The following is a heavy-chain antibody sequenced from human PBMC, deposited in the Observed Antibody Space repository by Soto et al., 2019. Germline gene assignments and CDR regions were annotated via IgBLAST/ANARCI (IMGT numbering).Heavy chain of an antibody. CDR3: AKALEYQLLSTLPDAFDI. J-gene: IGHJ3*02. CDR2: ISYDGSNK. CDR1: GFTFSSYG. V-gene: IGHV3-30*18. Sequence: PGGSLRLSCAASGFTFSSYGMHWVRQAPGKGLEWVAVISYDGSNKYYADSVKGRFTIPRDNSKNTLYLQMNSLRAEDTAVYYCAKALEYQLLSTLPDAFDIWGQGTMVTVSS. D-gene: IGHD2-2*01.